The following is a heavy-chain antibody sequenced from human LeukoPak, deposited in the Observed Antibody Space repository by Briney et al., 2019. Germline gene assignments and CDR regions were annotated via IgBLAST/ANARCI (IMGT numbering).Heavy chain of an antibody. CDR2: INPYSGGT. V-gene: IGHV1-2*02. CDR1: GYTFTGHY. Sequence: ASVKVSCKASGYTFTGHYMHWVRQAPGQGLEWMGWINPYSGGTHYALIFQDRVTMTRDTSISTAYMELSRLRSDDTAVYYCAKDAAANVDYPYYFDYWGQGALVTVCS. D-gene: IGHD4-11*01. J-gene: IGHJ4*02. CDR3: AKDAAANVDYPYYFDY.